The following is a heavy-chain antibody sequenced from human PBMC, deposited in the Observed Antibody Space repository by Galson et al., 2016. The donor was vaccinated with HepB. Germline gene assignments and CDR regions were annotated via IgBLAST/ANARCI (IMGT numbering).Heavy chain of an antibody. CDR1: GFTFDNYG. V-gene: IGHV3-9*01. CDR2: ISWNGGNI. J-gene: IGHJ6*02. Sequence: SLRLSCAASGFTFDNYGVHWVRQAPGKGLEWVSGISWNGGNIGYADSVEGRFTISRDNAKYSLYLQMNRLRAEDTAFYYCAKDMRPGAVYYYGVDVWGQGTTVTVSS. D-gene: IGHD4/OR15-4a*01. CDR3: AKDMRPGAVYYYGVDV.